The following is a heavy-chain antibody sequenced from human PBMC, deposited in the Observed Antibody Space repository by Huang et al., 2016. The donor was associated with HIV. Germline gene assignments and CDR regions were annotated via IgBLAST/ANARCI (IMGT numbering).Heavy chain of an antibody. V-gene: IGHV4-34*01. CDR2: INHSVST. CDR1: GGSFSGYF. Sequence: QVQLQQWGAGLLKPSETLSLTCAVHGGSFSGYFWSWVRQPPGKGLKWIGEINHSVSTNYNPSLKSRVTISRDTSKNQFSLKLSSGTAADTAVYYCTRGAVRYFDRGGTRYYGMDVWGQGTTVTVSS. CDR3: TRGAVRYFDRGGTRYYGMDV. J-gene: IGHJ6*02. D-gene: IGHD3-9*01.